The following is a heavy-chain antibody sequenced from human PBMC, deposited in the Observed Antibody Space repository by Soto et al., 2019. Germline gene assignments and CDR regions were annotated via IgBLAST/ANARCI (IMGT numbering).Heavy chain of an antibody. J-gene: IGHJ6*02. D-gene: IGHD2-15*01. Sequence: ASVKVSCKASAYTFTSYGISSVRQAPGQGLEWMGWISAYNGNTNYAQKLQGRVTMTTDTSTSTAYMELRSLRSDDTAVYYCARDALRWYYYYGMDVWGQGTTVTVSS. CDR1: AYTFTSYG. CDR3: ARDALRWYYYYGMDV. V-gene: IGHV1-18*01. CDR2: ISAYNGNT.